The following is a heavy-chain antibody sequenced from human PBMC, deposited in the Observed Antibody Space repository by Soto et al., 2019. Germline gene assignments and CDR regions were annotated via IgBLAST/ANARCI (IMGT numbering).Heavy chain of an antibody. Sequence: HTGSLDLTSAVSGYSISSGFYWGWIRQPPGKGLEWIGSIYHSGSTYYNPSLKSRVTISVDTSKNQFSLKLSSVTAADTAVYYCARDSSGYLVYWGQGTLVTVSS. CDR2: IYHSGST. D-gene: IGHD3-22*01. CDR1: GYSISSGFY. V-gene: IGHV4-38-2*02. J-gene: IGHJ4*02. CDR3: ARDSSGYLVY.